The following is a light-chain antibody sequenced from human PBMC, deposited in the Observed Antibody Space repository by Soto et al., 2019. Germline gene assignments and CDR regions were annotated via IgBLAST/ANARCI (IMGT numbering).Light chain of an antibody. CDR3: SSYTSSSTSVV. V-gene: IGLV2-14*01. J-gene: IGLJ2*01. Sequence: QSALTQPASVSGSPGQSITISCTGTSSDVGGYNDVSWYQQHPGKAPKLMIYDVSNRPSGVSNRFSGSKSGNTASLTISGLQAEDEADYYCSSYTSSSTSVVFGGGTKLPVL. CDR1: SSDVGGYND. CDR2: DVS.